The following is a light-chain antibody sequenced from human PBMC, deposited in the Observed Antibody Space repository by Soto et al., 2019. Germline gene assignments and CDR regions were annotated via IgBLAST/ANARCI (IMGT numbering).Light chain of an antibody. J-gene: IGKJ4*01. V-gene: IGKV3-20*01. CDR3: QQFSSSPLT. Sequence: EIVLTQSPGTLSLSPGEIATLSCRASQSISSSYLAWYQQKPGQPPRLLLYRTFSRATGIPDRFSGSGSGTDFTLTISRLEPEDFAVYFCQQFSSSPLTFGGGTKVEI. CDR1: QSISSSY. CDR2: RTF.